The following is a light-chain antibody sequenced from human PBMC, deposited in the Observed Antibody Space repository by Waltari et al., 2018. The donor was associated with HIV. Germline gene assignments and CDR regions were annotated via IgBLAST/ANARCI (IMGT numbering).Light chain of an antibody. CDR1: AFTENS. V-gene: IGLV3-10*01. J-gene: IGLJ2*01. CDR2: EES. Sequence: SYELPQPASLWVSLGHTAKITCLVDAFTENSGYWFQQKPGQAPLLVIYEESKRPSGIPESFSGATSGTPTTLAISGAQVEYEGDYYCYSTDGAGTLVVFGGGTKLTVL. CDR3: YSTDGAGTLVV.